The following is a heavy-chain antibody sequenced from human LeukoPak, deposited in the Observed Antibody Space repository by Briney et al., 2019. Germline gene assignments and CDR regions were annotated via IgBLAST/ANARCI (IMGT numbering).Heavy chain of an antibody. CDR3: AMAMKYCSGGTCQEAFEI. CDR1: GFTFSTHA. D-gene: IGHD2-15*01. V-gene: IGHV3-23*01. Sequence: GGSLRLSCAASGFTFSTHAMSWVRQAPGKGLEWVSAISGSGGRTYHADSVKGRFTISRDNSKNTLFLQMNGLRAEDTAIYYCAMAMKYCSGGTCQEAFEIWGQGTMVTVSS. J-gene: IGHJ3*02. CDR2: ISGSGGRT.